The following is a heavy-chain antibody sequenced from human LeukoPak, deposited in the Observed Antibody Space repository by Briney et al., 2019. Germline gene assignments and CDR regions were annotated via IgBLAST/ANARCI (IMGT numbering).Heavy chain of an antibody. D-gene: IGHD5-12*01. J-gene: IGHJ6*02. Sequence: SETLSLTCTVSGGSISSGSYYWSWIRQPAGKGLEWIGYIYYSGSTNYNPSLKSRVTLSVDTSKNQFSLKLASVTAADTAVYYCARDRWFADSGYVGMDVWGQGTTVTVSS. CDR1: GGSISSGSYY. CDR2: IYYSGST. V-gene: IGHV4-61*10. CDR3: ARDRWFADSGYVGMDV.